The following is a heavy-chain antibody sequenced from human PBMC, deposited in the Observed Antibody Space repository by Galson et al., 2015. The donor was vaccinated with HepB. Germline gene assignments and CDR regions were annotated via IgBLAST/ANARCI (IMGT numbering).Heavy chain of an antibody. D-gene: IGHD1-26*01. CDR3: ARGDPPIDSGSYGGLHY. CDR1: GYTFSNYG. CDR2: ISAYNGHT. J-gene: IGHJ4*02. Sequence: SVKVSCKASGYTFSNYGINWVRQAPGQGLEWMGWISAYNGHTNYAQKLQGRVTMTTDTSTTTAYMELRSLRSDDTAVYYCARGDPPIDSGSYGGLHYWGQGTRVTVSS. V-gene: IGHV1-18*01.